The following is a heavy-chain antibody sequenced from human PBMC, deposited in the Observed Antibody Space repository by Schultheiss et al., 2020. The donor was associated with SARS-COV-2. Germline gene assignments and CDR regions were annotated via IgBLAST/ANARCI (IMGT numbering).Heavy chain of an antibody. CDR1: GYSISSGYY. CDR3: ARQEGYYYDSSGYYY. D-gene: IGHD3-22*01. J-gene: IGHJ3*01. CDR2: IYYSGST. Sequence: SETLSLTCAVSGYSISSGYYWGWIRQPPGKGLEWIGSIYYSGSTYYNPSLKSRVTIPVDTSKNQFSLKLSSVTAADTAVYYCARQEGYYYDSSGYYYWGQGTMVTVSS. V-gene: IGHV4-38-2*01.